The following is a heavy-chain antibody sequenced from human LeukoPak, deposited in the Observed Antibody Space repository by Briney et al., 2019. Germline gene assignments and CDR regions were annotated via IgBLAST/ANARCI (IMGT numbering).Heavy chain of an antibody. J-gene: IGHJ3*02. CDR2: ISGSGGGT. V-gene: IGHV3-23*01. Sequence: SGGTLRLSCAVSGFTFNSYAMSWVRQAPEQGLEWVATISGSGGGTYYADSVKGRFTISRDNAKNSVYLQMNSLRDEDTAVYYCARDTSLPHDAFDIWGQGTMVTVSS. CDR1: GFTFNSYA. D-gene: IGHD3-16*02. CDR3: ARDTSLPHDAFDI.